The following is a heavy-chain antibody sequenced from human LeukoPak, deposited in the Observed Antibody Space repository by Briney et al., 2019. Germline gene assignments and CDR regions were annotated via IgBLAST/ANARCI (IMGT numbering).Heavy chain of an antibody. CDR3: ATPVGYCSRASCYPFDY. D-gene: IGHD2-2*01. CDR2: IIPVFGTA. V-gene: IGHV1-69*13. J-gene: IGHJ4*02. Sequence: ASVKGSCKASGGTFSSYAISWVRQAPGQGLEWMGGIIPVFGTANYAQKFQGRVTVTADESTSTAYMELSSLRSDDTAVYYCATPVGYCSRASCYPFDYWGQGTLVTVSS. CDR1: GGTFSSYA.